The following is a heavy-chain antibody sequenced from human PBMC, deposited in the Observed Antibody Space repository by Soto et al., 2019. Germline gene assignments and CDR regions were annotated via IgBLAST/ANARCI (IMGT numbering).Heavy chain of an antibody. CDR2: IYYSGST. Sequence: SETLSLTGTVSGGSISSYYWSWIRQPPGKGLEWIGYIYYSGSTNYNPSLKSRVTISVDTSKNQFYLKLSSVTAADTAVYYCAREKSRYSGYDDAFDIWGQGTMVTVSS. CDR3: AREKSRYSGYDDAFDI. V-gene: IGHV4-59*01. D-gene: IGHD5-12*01. J-gene: IGHJ3*02. CDR1: GGSISSYY.